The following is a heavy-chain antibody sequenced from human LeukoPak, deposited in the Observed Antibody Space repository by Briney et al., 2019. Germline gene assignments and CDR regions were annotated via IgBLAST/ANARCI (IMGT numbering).Heavy chain of an antibody. CDR1: GFTFSSYS. Sequence: GGSLRLSCAASGFTFSSYSMNWVRQAPGKGLEWVSYISSSSTIYYADSVKGRFTISRDNAKNSLYLQMNSLRAEDTAVYYCARGGPFDIWGQGTMVTVSS. D-gene: IGHD3/OR15-3a*01. CDR2: ISSSSTI. V-gene: IGHV3-48*04. J-gene: IGHJ3*02. CDR3: ARGGPFDI.